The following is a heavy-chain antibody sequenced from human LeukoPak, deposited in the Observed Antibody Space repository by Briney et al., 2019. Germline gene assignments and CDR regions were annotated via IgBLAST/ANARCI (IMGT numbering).Heavy chain of an antibody. D-gene: IGHD1-26*01. J-gene: IGHJ4*02. V-gene: IGHV3-53*01. CDR2: IYSGGST. CDR3: ARVLSGSYFGY. Sequence: GGSLRLSCAASGFTVSSNYMSWVRQAPGKGLEWVSVIYSGGSTYYADSVKGRFTISRDDSKNTLYLQMYSLRAEDTAVYYCARVLSGSYFGYWGQGTLVTVSS. CDR1: GFTVSSNY.